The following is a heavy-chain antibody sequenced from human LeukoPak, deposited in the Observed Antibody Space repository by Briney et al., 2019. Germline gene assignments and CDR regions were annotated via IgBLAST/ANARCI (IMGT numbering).Heavy chain of an antibody. CDR3: AKTAARRFDY. V-gene: IGHV1-46*01. CDR1: GYTFTSYY. CDR2: INPSGGST. J-gene: IGHJ4*02. D-gene: IGHD6-6*01. Sequence: ASVNVSCKASGYTFTSYYMHWVRQAPGQGLEWMGIINPSGGSTTYAQKFQGRVTMTRDTSTSTVYMELSSLRSDDTALYYCAKTAARRFDYWGQGTLVTVSS.